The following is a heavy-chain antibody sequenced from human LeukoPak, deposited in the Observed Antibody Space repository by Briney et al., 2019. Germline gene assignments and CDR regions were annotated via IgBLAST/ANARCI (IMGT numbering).Heavy chain of an antibody. CDR1: GGSISSYY. V-gene: IGHV4-59*12. CDR2: IYYSGST. J-gene: IGHJ4*02. CDR3: ARAPARFRRYFDY. Sequence: SETLSLTCTVSGGSISSYYWSWIRQPPGKGLEWIGYIYYSGSTNYNPSLKSRVTISVDTSKNQFSLKLSSVTAADTAVYYCARAPARFRRYFDYWGQGTLVTVSS. D-gene: IGHD2-2*01.